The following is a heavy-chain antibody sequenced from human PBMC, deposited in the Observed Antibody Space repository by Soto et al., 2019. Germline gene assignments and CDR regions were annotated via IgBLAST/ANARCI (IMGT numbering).Heavy chain of an antibody. Sequence: PGGSLRLSCAASGFTFTDYWMSWVRQAPGKGLEWVANLNQDGSEKNCVDSVKGRFTISRDNANNSVYLQWNSLRAEDKAVYYCDRDRFIGTVYVKGVTYFFDQWGQG. D-gene: IGHD3-10*02. V-gene: IGHV3-7*03. J-gene: IGHJ4*02. CDR1: GFTFTDYW. CDR2: LNQDGSEK. CDR3: DRDRFIGTVYVKGVTYFFDQ.